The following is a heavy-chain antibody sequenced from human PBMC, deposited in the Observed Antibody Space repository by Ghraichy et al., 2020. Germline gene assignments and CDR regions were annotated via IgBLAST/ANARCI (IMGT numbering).Heavy chain of an antibody. Sequence: LSLTCAASGFTFSSYSMNWVRQAPGKGLEWVSYISSSSSTIYYADSVKGRFTISRDNAKNSLYLQMNSLRDEDTAVYYCARDLPYCTNGVCYTGIDYWGQGTLVTVSS. CDR2: ISSSSSTI. CDR3: ARDLPYCTNGVCYTGIDY. CDR1: GFTFSSYS. V-gene: IGHV3-48*02. D-gene: IGHD2-8*01. J-gene: IGHJ4*02.